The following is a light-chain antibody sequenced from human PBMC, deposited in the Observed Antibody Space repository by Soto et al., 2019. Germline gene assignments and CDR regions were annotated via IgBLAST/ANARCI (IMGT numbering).Light chain of an antibody. J-gene: IGKJ3*01. CDR3: QQYYSSPHT. CDR1: QSVLYTSNNKNY. CDR2: WAS. V-gene: IGKV4-1*01. Sequence: DIVMTQSPDSLAVSLGERATINCKSSQSVLYTSNNKNYLAWYQQKPGQPPKLLIYWASTRESGVPDRFSGSGSVTDFTLTISSLQAEDVAVYYCQQYYSSPHTFGPGTKVDTK.